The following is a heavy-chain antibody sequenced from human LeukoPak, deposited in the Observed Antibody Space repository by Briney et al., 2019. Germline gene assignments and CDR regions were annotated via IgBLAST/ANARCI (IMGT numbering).Heavy chain of an antibody. Sequence: ASVKVSCKASGYTFTGHHMHWIRQAPGHGLEWMGWINPNSGGTNYAQKFQGRVTMTRDTSISTAYMELSSLRSEDTAVYYCARGVYDFWSGWWFDPWGQGTLVTVSS. D-gene: IGHD3-3*01. CDR3: ARGVYDFWSGWWFDP. V-gene: IGHV1-2*02. CDR1: GYTFTGHH. CDR2: INPNSGGT. J-gene: IGHJ5*02.